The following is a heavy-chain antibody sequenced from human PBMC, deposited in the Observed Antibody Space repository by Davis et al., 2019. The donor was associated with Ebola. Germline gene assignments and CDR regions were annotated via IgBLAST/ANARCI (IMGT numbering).Heavy chain of an antibody. J-gene: IGHJ6*02. V-gene: IGHV3-43*02. D-gene: IGHD2-2*01. CDR1: GFTFDDYA. Sequence: GGSLRLSCAASGFTFDDYAMHWVRQAPGKGLEWVSLISGDGGSTYYADSVKGRFTISRDNSKNSLYLQMNSLRTEDTALYYCAKDIVVVPAAMLVGYYYGIDVWGQGTTVTVSS. CDR2: ISGDGGST. CDR3: AKDIVVVPAAMLVGYYYGIDV.